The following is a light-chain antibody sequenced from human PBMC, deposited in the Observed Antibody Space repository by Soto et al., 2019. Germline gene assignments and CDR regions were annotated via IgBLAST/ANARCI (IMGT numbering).Light chain of an antibody. CDR2: GAS. CDR3: LQHNSYPPT. J-gene: IGKJ1*01. V-gene: IGKV1-27*01. Sequence: DIQMTQSPSSLSASVGERVTITCRPSQGISNSLAWYQQKPGKVPKLLIHGASTLQSGVPSRFSGSGSGTDFTLTISSLQPEDVATYYCLQHNSYPPTFGQGTKVDIK. CDR1: QGISNS.